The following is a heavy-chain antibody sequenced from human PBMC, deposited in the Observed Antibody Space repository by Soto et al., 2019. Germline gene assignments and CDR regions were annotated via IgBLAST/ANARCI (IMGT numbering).Heavy chain of an antibody. Sequence: PSETLSLTCSVSGGSMSEYFWSWIRQSPGKGLEWIGYIYYLGSTDYNPSLKSRVTISVDTSKRQFSLRLTSVTAADTAVYYCAREGYDGSGSPYPDYWGTGTQVTVSS. CDR3: AREGYDGSGSPYPDY. D-gene: IGHD3-10*01. J-gene: IGHJ4*02. V-gene: IGHV4-59*01. CDR2: IYYLGST. CDR1: GGSMSEYF.